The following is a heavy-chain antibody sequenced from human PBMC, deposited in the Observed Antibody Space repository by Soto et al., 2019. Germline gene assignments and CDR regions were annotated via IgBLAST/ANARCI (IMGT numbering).Heavy chain of an antibody. J-gene: IGHJ6*02. CDR2: IIPIFGTA. V-gene: IGHV1-69*13. Sequence: SVKVSCKASGGTFSSYAISWVRQAPGQGLEWMGGIIPIFGTANYAQKFQGRVTITADESTSTAYMELSSLRSEDTAVYYCARDPPLYYYDRSADDSMDVWGQGTTVT. CDR3: ARDPPLYYYDRSADDSMDV. CDR1: GGTFSSYA. D-gene: IGHD3-22*01.